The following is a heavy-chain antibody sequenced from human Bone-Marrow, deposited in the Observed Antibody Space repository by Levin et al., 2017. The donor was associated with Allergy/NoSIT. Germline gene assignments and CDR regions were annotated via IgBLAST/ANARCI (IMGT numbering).Heavy chain of an antibody. V-gene: IGHV3-30*09. CDR1: GFTFSSYT. D-gene: IGHD5-18*01. J-gene: IGHJ4*02. CDR3: VRDGPVDTAFDN. CDR2: ISHDGSDK. Sequence: GESLKISCVGSGFTFSSYTMVWVRQAPGKGLEWVTVISHDGSDKYYADFVKGRFAISRDNSKNTMYLQMNSLRAEDTAMYYCVRDGPVDTAFDNWGQGTLVTVSS.